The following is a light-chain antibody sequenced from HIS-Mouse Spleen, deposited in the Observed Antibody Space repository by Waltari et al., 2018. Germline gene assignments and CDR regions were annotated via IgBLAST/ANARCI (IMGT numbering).Light chain of an antibody. CDR2: GNS. CDR3: QSYDSSLSGWV. V-gene: IGLV1-40*01. CDR1: RPTLGAGSD. Sequence: QSVLTQPPSVSGAPGQRVTISCTGSRPTLGAGSDVPWYQQLPGTAPKLLIYGNSNRPSGVPDRFSGSKSGTSASLAITGLQAEDEADYYCQSYDSSLSGWVFGGGTKLTVL. J-gene: IGLJ3*02.